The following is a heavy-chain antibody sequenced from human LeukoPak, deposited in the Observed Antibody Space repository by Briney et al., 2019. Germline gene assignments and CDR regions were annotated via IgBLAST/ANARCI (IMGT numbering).Heavy chain of an antibody. Sequence: GGSLRLSCTASGFTVSSNYMSWVRQAPGKALEWVSVLYRGGSTYYADSVKGRFTISRDNSKNTLYLQMNSLRAEDTAVYYCAKDVPAAYFDYWGQGTLVTVSS. CDR2: LYRGGST. D-gene: IGHD2-2*01. CDR3: AKDVPAAYFDY. J-gene: IGHJ4*02. V-gene: IGHV3-53*05. CDR1: GFTVSSNY.